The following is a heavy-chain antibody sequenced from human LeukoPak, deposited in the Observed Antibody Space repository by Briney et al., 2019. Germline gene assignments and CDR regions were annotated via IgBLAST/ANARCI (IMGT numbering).Heavy chain of an antibody. CDR3: ARLPGRNYYMDV. Sequence: SSETLSLTCTVSGVSISSSNSYWGWIRQPPGKGLEWIGSIYYSGNTYYNASLKSQVSISIDTSKNQFSLRLTSVTAADTAVYYCARLPGRNYYMDVWGKGTTVTVSS. V-gene: IGHV4-39*01. CDR2: IYYSGNT. CDR1: GVSISSSNSY. D-gene: IGHD7-27*01. J-gene: IGHJ6*03.